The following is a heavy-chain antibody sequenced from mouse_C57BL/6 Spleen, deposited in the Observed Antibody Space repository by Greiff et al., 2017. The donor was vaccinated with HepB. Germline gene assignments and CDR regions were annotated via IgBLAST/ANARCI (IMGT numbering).Heavy chain of an antibody. CDR1: GYTFTDYN. V-gene: IGHV1-18*01. CDR3: ARNPHYYGSSYPFAY. D-gene: IGHD1-1*01. CDR2: INPNNGGT. Sequence: VQLQQSGPELVKPGASVKIPCKASGYTFTDYNMDWVKQSHGKSLEWIGDINPNNGGTIYNQKFKGKATLTVDKSSSTAYMELRSLTSEDTAVYYCARNPHYYGSSYPFAYWGQGTLVTVSA. J-gene: IGHJ3*01.